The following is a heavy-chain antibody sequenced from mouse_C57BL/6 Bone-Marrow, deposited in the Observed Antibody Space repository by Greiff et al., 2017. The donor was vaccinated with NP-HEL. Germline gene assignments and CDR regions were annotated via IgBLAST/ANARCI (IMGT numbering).Heavy chain of an antibody. J-gene: IGHJ2*01. Sequence: QVQLKESGAELARPGASVKLSCKASGYTFTSYGISWVKQRTGQGLEWIGEIYPRSGNTYYNEKFKGKATLTADKSSSTAYMELRSLTSEDSAVYFCARWIYYYGSSYVRKYYFDYWGQGTTLTVSS. V-gene: IGHV1-81*01. CDR3: ARWIYYYGSSYVRKYYFDY. CDR2: IYPRSGNT. CDR1: GYTFTSYG. D-gene: IGHD1-1*01.